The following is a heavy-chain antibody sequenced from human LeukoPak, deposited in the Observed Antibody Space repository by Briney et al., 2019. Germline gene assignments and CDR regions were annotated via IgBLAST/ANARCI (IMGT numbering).Heavy chain of an antibody. CDR3: ARDRGAGTTIFVFPPPTIPETYAFDI. CDR2: ISSSSSYI. CDR1: GFTFSSYS. V-gene: IGHV3-21*01. J-gene: IGHJ3*02. D-gene: IGHD3-3*01. Sequence: GGSLRLSCAASGFTFSSYSMNWVCQAPGKGLEWVSSISSSSSYIYYADSVKGRFTISRDNAKNSLYLQMNSLRAEDTAVYYCARDRGAGTTIFVFPPPTIPETYAFDIWGQGTMVTASS.